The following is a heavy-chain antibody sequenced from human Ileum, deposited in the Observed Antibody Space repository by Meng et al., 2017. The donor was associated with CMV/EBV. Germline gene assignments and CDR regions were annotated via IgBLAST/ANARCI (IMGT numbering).Heavy chain of an antibody. CDR2: IRYDGSNK. D-gene: IGHD3-3*01. CDR3: AMSRPYDPIY. CDR1: GFTFSSYG. Sequence: GESLKISCAASGFTFSSYGMHWVRQAPGKGLEWVAFIRYDGSNKYYADSVKGRFTISRDNSKNTLYLQMNSLRAEDTAVYYCAMSRPYDPIYWGQGTLVTVSS. J-gene: IGHJ4*02. V-gene: IGHV3-30*02.